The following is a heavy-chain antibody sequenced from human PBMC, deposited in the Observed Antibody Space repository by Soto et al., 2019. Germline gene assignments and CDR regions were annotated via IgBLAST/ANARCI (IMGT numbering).Heavy chain of an antibody. Sequence: QVQLVQSGAEVKKPGASVKVSCKASGYTFTSYDINWVRQATGQGLEWMGWMNPNSGNTGYAQKFQGRVTMTRNTSISTAYMELSSLRSEDTAVYYCARDHSSGWYGPYYHYGMDVWGQGTKVTVSS. V-gene: IGHV1-8*01. CDR1: GYTFTSYD. CDR2: MNPNSGNT. J-gene: IGHJ6*02. CDR3: ARDHSSGWYGPYYHYGMDV. D-gene: IGHD6-19*01.